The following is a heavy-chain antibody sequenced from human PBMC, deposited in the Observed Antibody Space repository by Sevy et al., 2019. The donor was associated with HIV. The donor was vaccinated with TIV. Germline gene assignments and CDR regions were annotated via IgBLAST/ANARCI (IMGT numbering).Heavy chain of an antibody. CDR1: GGTFSSYA. D-gene: IGHD6-19*01. CDR2: IIPIFGTA. J-gene: IGHJ4*02. Sequence: ASVKVSCKASGGTFSSYAISWVRQAPGQGLEWMGGIIPIFGTANYAQKFQGRVTITADESTSTAYMELSSLRSEDTAVYYGARELNSSGWYYFDYWGQGTLVTVSS. CDR3: ARELNSSGWYYFDY. V-gene: IGHV1-69*13.